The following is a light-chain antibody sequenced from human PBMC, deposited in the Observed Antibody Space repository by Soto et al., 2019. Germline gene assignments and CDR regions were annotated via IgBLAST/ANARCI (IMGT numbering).Light chain of an antibody. Sequence: QSVLTQPPSASGSPGQRVTISCSGSTSNIGSNSVTWYQQLPGAAPKLLIYSNHQRPSGVPDRFSGSKSGTSASLAIGGLQSEDEADYYCASWDDSLKGVGFGGGTKLTVL. CDR1: TSNIGSNS. CDR3: ASWDDSLKGVG. J-gene: IGLJ2*01. V-gene: IGLV1-44*01. CDR2: SNH.